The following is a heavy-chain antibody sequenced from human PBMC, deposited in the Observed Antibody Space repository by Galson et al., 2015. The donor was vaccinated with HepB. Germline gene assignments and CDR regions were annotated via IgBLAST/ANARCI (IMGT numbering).Heavy chain of an antibody. V-gene: IGHV3-33*01. D-gene: IGHD5-24*01. J-gene: IGHJ6*02. Sequence: SLRLSCAASGFTFSYHGMHWVRQAPGKGLEWVAVIWSDGRNEHYADSVKGRFTISRDNSKNTLYLQMNSLRDDDTAVYYCARDLGGVDGDGLDVWGQGSAATVS. CDR1: GFTFSYHG. CDR3: ARDLGGVDGDGLDV. CDR2: IWSDGRNE.